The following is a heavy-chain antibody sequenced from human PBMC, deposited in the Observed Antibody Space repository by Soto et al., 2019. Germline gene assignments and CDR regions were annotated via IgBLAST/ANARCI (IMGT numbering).Heavy chain of an antibody. V-gene: IGHV3-33*01. CDR3: ARESRVATFFDY. Sequence: PGGSLRLSCAASGFTFSSYGMHWVRQAPGKGLEWVAVIWYDGSNKYYADSVKGRFTISRDNSKNTLYLQMNSLRAEDTAVYYCARESRVATFFDYWGQGTLVTVSS. J-gene: IGHJ4*02. D-gene: IGHD5-12*01. CDR1: GFTFSSYG. CDR2: IWYDGSNK.